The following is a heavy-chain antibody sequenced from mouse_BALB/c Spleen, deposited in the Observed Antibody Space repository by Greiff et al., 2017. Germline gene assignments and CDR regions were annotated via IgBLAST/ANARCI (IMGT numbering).Heavy chain of an antibody. J-gene: IGHJ4*01. Sequence: VQLQQSGAELMKPGASVKISCKATGYTFSSYWIEWVKQRPGHGLEWIGEILPGSGSTNYNEKFKGKATFTADTSSNTAYMQLSSLTSEDSAVYYSARGGGDGNYGAMDYWGQGTSVTVSS. CDR2: ILPGSGST. V-gene: IGHV1-9*01. CDR1: GYTFSSYW. D-gene: IGHD2-1*01. CDR3: ARGGGDGNYGAMDY.